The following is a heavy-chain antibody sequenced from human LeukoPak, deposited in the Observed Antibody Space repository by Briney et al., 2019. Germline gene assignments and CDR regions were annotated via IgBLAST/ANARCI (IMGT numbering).Heavy chain of an antibody. CDR2: INWNGGST. CDR1: GFTFDDYG. Sequence: PGGSLRLSCAASGFTFDDYGMSWVRQAPGKGLEWVSGINWNGGSTGYADSVKGRFTISRDNAKNSLYLQMNSLRAEDTAVYYCARDSADVSLRFLEWLGYAFDIWGQGTMVTVSS. J-gene: IGHJ3*02. CDR3: ARDSADVSLRFLEWLGYAFDI. V-gene: IGHV3-20*04. D-gene: IGHD3-3*01.